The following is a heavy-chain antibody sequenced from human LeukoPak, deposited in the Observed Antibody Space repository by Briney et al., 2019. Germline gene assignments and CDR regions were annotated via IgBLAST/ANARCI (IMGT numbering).Heavy chain of an antibody. V-gene: IGHV3-23*01. CDR3: ATPAAGPGAEYSLY. Sequence: GGSLRLSCAASGFTFSNYAMDWVRQAPGKGLEWVSAISTGGDRAYYADSVKGRFTTSRDNAKNSLDLQMNSLKVEDTAVYYCATPAAGPGAEYSLYWGQGTLVIVSS. D-gene: IGHD6-13*01. J-gene: IGHJ1*01. CDR2: ISTGGDRA. CDR1: GFTFSNYA.